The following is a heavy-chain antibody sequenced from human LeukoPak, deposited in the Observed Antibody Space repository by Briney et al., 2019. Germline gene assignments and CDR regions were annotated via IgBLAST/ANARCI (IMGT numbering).Heavy chain of an antibody. D-gene: IGHD6-13*01. CDR1: GFTFSTYW. V-gene: IGHV3-7*01. J-gene: IGHJ4*02. CDR2: IRQDGSEK. CDR3: TREAAAGIDY. Sequence: QPGGSLRLSCAASGFTFSTYWMSWVRQAPGKGLEWVANIRQDGSEKYYLDSVKGRFTISRDNAKNSLYLQMNNLRAEDTAVYFCTREAAAGIDYWGQGTLVTASS.